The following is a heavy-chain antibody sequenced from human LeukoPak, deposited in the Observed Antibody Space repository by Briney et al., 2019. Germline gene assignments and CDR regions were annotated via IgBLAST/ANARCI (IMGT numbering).Heavy chain of an antibody. CDR3: ATELTESGGSSRNAFDI. J-gene: IGHJ3*02. D-gene: IGHD2-15*01. V-gene: IGHV3-74*01. CDR1: GFTFNTYW. CDR2: MNSDGSYT. Sequence: AGGSLRLSCTASGFTFNTYWMHWVRQAPGEGLVWVSLMNSDGSYTDFADSVKGRFTIFRDNAQSTLYLQMNSLRVEDTAVYYCATELTESGGSSRNAFDIWGQGTVVSVSS.